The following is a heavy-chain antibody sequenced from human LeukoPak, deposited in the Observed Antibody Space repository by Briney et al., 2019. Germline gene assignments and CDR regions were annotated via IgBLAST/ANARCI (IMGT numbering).Heavy chain of an antibody. V-gene: IGHV3-7*01. CDR3: AELGITMIGGV. CDR1: GFTFSNFW. CDR2: IKEDGSEK. D-gene: IGHD3-10*02. J-gene: IGHJ6*04. Sequence: PGGSLRLSCAVSGFTFSNFWMSWVRQAPEKGLEWVANIKEDGSEKYYADSVKGRFTISRDNAKNSLYLQMNSLRAEDTAVYYCAELGITMIGGVWGKGTTVTISS.